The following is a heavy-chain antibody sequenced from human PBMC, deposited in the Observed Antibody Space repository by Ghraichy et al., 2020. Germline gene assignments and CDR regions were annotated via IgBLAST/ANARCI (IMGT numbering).Heavy chain of an antibody. J-gene: IGHJ4*02. CDR1: GFTFNNYA. Sequence: GGSLRLSCAASGFTFNNYAMNWVRQAPGKGLEWVAVMSGSGGNTNYADSVKGRFTISRDNSKNTLYLQVNSLRAEDTAVYYCAKDRNCDGGSCSGDFDYWGQGTLVTVSS. V-gene: IGHV3-23*01. CDR2: MSGSGGNT. CDR3: AKDRNCDGGSCSGDFDY. D-gene: IGHD2-15*01.